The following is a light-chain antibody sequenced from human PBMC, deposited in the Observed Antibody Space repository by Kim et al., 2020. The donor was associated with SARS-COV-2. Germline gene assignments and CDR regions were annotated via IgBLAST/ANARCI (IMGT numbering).Light chain of an antibody. CDR2: EGN. CDR3: SSYTGSSVV. Sequence: PGQSDTSTCTGSGSDVGSYNGVSWYQQPPGTAPKLMIYEGNNRPAGVPDRFAGSKSGNAASLTISGLQAEDEADYYCSSYTGSSVVFGGGTKLTVL. V-gene: IGLV2-18*02. CDR1: GSDVGSYNG. J-gene: IGLJ2*01.